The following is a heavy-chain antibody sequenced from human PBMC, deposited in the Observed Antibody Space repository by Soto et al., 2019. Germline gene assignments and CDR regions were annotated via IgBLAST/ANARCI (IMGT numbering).Heavy chain of an antibody. V-gene: IGHV3-23*01. Sequence: GGSLRLSCAASGFTFSSYAMSWVRQAPGKGLEWVSAISGSGGSTYYAASGRGRFTISRDNSKNTLYLQMNSLRAEDTAVYYCAKEDIVVVVAANRGRDYWGQGTLVTVSS. CDR3: AKEDIVVVVAANRGRDY. CDR2: ISGSGGST. CDR1: GFTFSSYA. J-gene: IGHJ4*02. D-gene: IGHD2-15*01.